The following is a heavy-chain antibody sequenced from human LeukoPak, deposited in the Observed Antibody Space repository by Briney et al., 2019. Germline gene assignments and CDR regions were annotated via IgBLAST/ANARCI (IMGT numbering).Heavy chain of an antibody. V-gene: IGHV4-39*07. Sequence: SETLSLTCTVSGGSISSSSYYWGWIRQPPGKGLEWIGSIYYSGSTYYNPSPKSRVTISVDTSKNQFSLKLSSVTAADTAVYYCAREYYYGSGSYPDYWGQGTLVTVSS. CDR1: GGSISSSSYY. CDR3: AREYYYGSGSYPDY. D-gene: IGHD3-10*01. CDR2: IYYSGST. J-gene: IGHJ4*02.